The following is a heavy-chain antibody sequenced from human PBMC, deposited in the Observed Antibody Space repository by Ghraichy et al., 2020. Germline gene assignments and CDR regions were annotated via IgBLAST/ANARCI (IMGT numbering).Heavy chain of an antibody. J-gene: IGHJ4*02. V-gene: IGHV3-23*01. CDR1: TEA. D-gene: IGHD5-18*01. CDR3: AKNGAGGYSYGFVEY. CDR2: ISGSGDST. Sequence: TEAMSWVRQAPGKGLEWVSGISGSGDSTFYADSVKGRFTFSRDNSKNTLYLQMNSLRPEDTAVYYCAKNGAGGYSYGFVEYWGQGTQVTVSS.